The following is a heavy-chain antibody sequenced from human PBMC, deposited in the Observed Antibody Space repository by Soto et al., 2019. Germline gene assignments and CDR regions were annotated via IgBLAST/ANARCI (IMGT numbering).Heavy chain of an antibody. D-gene: IGHD2-2*01. CDR1: GGSISSGGYY. V-gene: IGHV4-31*03. CDR3: ARIGYQLLWPDY. CDR2: IYYSGST. Sequence: QVQLQESGPGLVKPSQTLSLTCTVSGGSISSGGYYWSWIRQHPGKGLEWIGYIYYSGSTYYNPSLKSRVTISVDTSKNQCSLKLSSVTAADTAVYYCARIGYQLLWPDYWGQGTLVTVSS. J-gene: IGHJ4*02.